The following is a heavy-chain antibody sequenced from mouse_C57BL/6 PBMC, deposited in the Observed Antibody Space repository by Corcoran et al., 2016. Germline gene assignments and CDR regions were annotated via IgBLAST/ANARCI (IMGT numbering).Heavy chain of an antibody. CDR2: TNPNNGGT. CDR3: ARGGDYDWFAY. J-gene: IGHJ3*01. D-gene: IGHD2-4*01. Sequence: EVQLQQSGPELVKPGASVKISCKASGYTFTDYYMNWVKQSHGKSLEWIGDTNPNNGGTSYNQKFKGKATLTVDKSSSTAYMELRSLTSEDSAVYYCARGGDYDWFAYWGQGTLVTVSA. CDR1: GYTFTDYY. V-gene: IGHV1-26*01.